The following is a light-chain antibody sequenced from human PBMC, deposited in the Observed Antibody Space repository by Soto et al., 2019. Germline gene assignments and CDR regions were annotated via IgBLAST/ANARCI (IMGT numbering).Light chain of an antibody. CDR1: QTIIRY. CDR2: SAS. Sequence: DIQMTQSPSSLSASVGDRVTITCRASQTIIRYLNWYQQKPGRAPNRLIYSASSLQSGVPSTFSGSGSVTEFTRTISSLQPEDFATYYWQQSYSTLFTFGTGTKVEIK. CDR3: QQSYSTLFT. J-gene: IGKJ3*01. V-gene: IGKV1-39*01.